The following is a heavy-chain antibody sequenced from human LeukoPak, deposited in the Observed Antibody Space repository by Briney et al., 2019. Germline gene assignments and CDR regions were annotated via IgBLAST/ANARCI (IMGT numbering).Heavy chain of an antibody. Sequence: PGGSLRLSCAASGFTLSNSAMSWVRQAPGKGLEWVSGFSGPGKTYYADSVKGRFTISRDTSKSTLYLQINSLRAEDTAVYYCAKAWWSTSSGGDSFGIWGQGTMVTLSS. V-gene: IGHV3-23*01. D-gene: IGHD6-6*01. CDR1: GFTLSNSA. CDR2: FSGPGKT. J-gene: IGHJ3*02. CDR3: AKAWWSTSSGGDSFGI.